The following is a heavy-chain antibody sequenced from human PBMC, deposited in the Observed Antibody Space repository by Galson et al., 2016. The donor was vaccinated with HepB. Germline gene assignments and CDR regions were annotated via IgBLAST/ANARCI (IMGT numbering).Heavy chain of an antibody. CDR2: LSYDGSDE. Sequence: SLRLSCAASGFTFRHYAMYWVRQAPGKGLEWVAFLSYDGSDEFYADSVKGRFTISRDTSTDTLFLQMNNLSAEDTAVFYCAKNKMSGTTVASLDVWGQGTLVTVSS. J-gene: IGHJ3*01. CDR3: AKNKMSGTTVASLDV. D-gene: IGHD1-7*01. V-gene: IGHV3-30*18. CDR1: GFTFRHYA.